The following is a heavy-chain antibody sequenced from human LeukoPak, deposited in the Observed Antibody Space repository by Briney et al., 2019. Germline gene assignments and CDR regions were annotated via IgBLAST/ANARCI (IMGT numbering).Heavy chain of an antibody. J-gene: IGHJ4*02. Sequence: PGGSLRLSCAASGFTFSSYAMNWVRQAPGKGLEWVSGISDSGGGTYYADSVKGRFTISRDNSKNTLYLQMNSLRAEDTAVYYCAKLPGRAADYWGQGTPVTVSS. CDR1: GFTFSSYA. CDR3: AKLPGRAADY. CDR2: ISDSGGGT. V-gene: IGHV3-23*01.